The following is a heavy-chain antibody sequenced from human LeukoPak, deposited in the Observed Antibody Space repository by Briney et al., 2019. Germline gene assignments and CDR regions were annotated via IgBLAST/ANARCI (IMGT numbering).Heavy chain of an antibody. J-gene: IGHJ5*02. CDR1: GGSISSYY. D-gene: IGHD6-6*01. Sequence: SETLSLTCTVSGGSISSYYWSWIRQPPGKGLEWIGYIYYSGSTNYSPSLKSRVTISVDTSKNQFSLKLSSVTAADTAVYYCARLGVQYSTSSWWFDPWGQGTLVTVSS. CDR3: ARLGVQYSTSSWWFDP. V-gene: IGHV4-59*08. CDR2: IYYSGST.